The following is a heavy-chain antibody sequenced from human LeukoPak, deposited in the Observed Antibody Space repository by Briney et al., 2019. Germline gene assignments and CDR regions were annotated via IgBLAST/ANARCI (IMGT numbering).Heavy chain of an antibody. D-gene: IGHD1-26*01. CDR2: INPTGTST. Sequence: ASVKVSCKASGYTFTSNYMHWVRQAPGQGLEWVGLINPTGTSTTYAQKLQGRVTMTRDMSTTTDYMELSSLTSEDTAVYYCARDNSVGGVAWWFDPWGQGTLVTVSS. J-gene: IGHJ5*02. CDR1: GYTFTSNY. V-gene: IGHV1-46*01. CDR3: ARDNSVGGVAWWFDP.